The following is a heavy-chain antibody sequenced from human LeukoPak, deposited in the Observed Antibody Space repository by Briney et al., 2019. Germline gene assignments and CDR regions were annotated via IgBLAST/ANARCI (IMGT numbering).Heavy chain of an antibody. D-gene: IGHD4-11*01. J-gene: IGHJ4*02. V-gene: IGHV3-21*06. CDR3: ARGTGSSNFRQYFDL. CDR1: GFNFGAYI. CDR2: FSKNNYHI. Sequence: GGSLRLSCAASGFNFGAYIMSWFRQAPGKGLEWVASFSKNNYHIYYTDSVHGRFTIFRDNAKSSLDLQLDNLRGDATAVYYCARGTGSSNFRQYFDLWGQGALVTVIS.